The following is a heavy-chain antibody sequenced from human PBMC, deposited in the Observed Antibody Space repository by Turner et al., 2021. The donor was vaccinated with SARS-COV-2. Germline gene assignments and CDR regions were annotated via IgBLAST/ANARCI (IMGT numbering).Heavy chain of an antibody. J-gene: IGHJ4*02. CDR3: ARSNYDFWSGYYTFYFDY. D-gene: IGHD3-3*01. CDR1: GCSIRSSRYY. Sequence: QLPLQESGPGLVKPSETLSLTCTVSGCSIRSSRYYWGWIRQPPGKGLEWIGSIYYSGSTYYNPSLKSRVTISVDTSKNQFSLKLSSVTAADTAVYYCARSNYDFWSGYYTFYFDYWGQGTLVTVSS. V-gene: IGHV4-39*01. CDR2: IYYSGST.